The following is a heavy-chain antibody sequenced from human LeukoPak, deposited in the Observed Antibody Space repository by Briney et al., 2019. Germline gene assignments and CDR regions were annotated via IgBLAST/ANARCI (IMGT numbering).Heavy chain of an antibody. CDR1: GFTFDDYD. CDR2: INWNGGST. Sequence: GGSLRLSCAASGFTFDDYDMSWVRQAPGKGLEWVSGINWNGGSTGYADSVKGRFTISRDHARNSLYLQMNSLRADGPALFYCARIAMAGIGDGFDIWGQGTMVTVSS. V-gene: IGHV3-20*04. J-gene: IGHJ3*02. D-gene: IGHD6-19*01. CDR3: ARIAMAGIGDGFDI.